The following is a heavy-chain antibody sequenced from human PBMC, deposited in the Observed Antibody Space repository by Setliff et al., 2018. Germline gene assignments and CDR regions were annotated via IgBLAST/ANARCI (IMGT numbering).Heavy chain of an antibody. Sequence: SETLSLTCNVSGASVSSHYWDWIRQPPGKGLEWIGFISYSGITTYNVSLKSRVSISVDTSKNQLSLTLSSVTAADTAVYYCARGAYYNFWSGYYMDYWGQGTLVTVSS. D-gene: IGHD3-3*01. V-gene: IGHV4-59*02. CDR3: ARGAYYNFWSGYYMDY. CDR2: ISYSGIT. J-gene: IGHJ4*02. CDR1: GASVSSHY.